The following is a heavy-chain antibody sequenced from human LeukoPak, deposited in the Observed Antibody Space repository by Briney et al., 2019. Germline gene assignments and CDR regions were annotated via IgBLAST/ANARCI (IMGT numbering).Heavy chain of an antibody. CDR1: GFTFSSYW. CDR3: TADDFWSGYYTYYYYYMDV. J-gene: IGHJ6*03. V-gene: IGHV3-15*01. CDR2: IKSKTDGGTT. D-gene: IGHD3-3*01. Sequence: GGSLRLSCAASGFTFSSYWMSWVRQAPGKGLEWVGRIKSKTDGGTTDYAAPVKGRFTISRDDSKNTLYLQMNSLKTEDTAVYYCTADDFWSGYYTYYYYYMDVWGKGTTVTVSS.